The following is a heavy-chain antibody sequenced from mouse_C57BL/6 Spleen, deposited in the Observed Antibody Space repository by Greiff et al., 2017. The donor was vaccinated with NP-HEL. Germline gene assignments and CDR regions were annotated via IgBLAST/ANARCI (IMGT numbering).Heavy chain of an antibody. CDR1: GFSLTSYG. Sequence: VKLVESGPGLVAPSQSLSITCTVSGFSLTSYGVHWVRQPPGKGLEWLVVIWSDGSTTYNSALKSRLSISKDNSKSQVFLKMNSLQTDDTAMYYCARHKYGNHRAMDYWGQGTSVTVSS. J-gene: IGHJ4*01. CDR2: IWSDGST. CDR3: ARHKYGNHRAMDY. V-gene: IGHV2-6-1*01. D-gene: IGHD2-10*02.